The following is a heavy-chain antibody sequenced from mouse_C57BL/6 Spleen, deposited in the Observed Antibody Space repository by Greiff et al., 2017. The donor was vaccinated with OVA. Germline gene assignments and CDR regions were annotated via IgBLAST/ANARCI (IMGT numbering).Heavy chain of an antibody. CDR3: ARNGLEVDY. D-gene: IGHD4-1*01. J-gene: IGHJ4*01. V-gene: IGHV1-54*01. Sequence: VQLKQSGAELVRPGTSVKVSCTASGYAFTNYLIEWVKQRPGQGLEWIGVINPGSGGTNYNEKFKGKATLTADKSSSTAYMQLSSLTSEDTAVYFCARNGLEVDYWGQGTSVTVSS. CDR1: GYAFTNYL. CDR2: INPGSGGT.